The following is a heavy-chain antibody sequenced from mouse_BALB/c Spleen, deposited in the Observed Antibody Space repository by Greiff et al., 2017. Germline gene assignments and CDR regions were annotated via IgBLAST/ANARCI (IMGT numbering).Heavy chain of an antibody. CDR1: GFTFSSYA. CDR3: ARGDYYAMDD. J-gene: IGHJ4*01. V-gene: IGHV5-6-5*01. CDR2: ISSGGST. Sequence: DVKLVESGGGLVKPGGSLKLSCAASGFTFSSYAMSWVRQTPEKRLEWVASISSGGSTNYPDSVKGRFTISRDNARNILYLQMSSLRSEDTAMYYCARGDYYAMDDWGQGTSVTVSS.